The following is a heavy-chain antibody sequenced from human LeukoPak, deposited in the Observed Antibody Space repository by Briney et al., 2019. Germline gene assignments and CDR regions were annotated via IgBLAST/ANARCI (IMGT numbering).Heavy chain of an antibody. Sequence: ASVKVSCEASGYTFTSYDINWVRQATGQGLEWMGWMNPNSGNTGYAQKLQGRVTMTTDTSTSTAYMELRSLRSVDTAVYYCARKYYGSGSRDFDYWGQGTLVTVSS. CDR2: MNPNSGNT. CDR3: ARKYYGSGSRDFDY. CDR1: GYTFTSYD. J-gene: IGHJ4*02. V-gene: IGHV1-8*01. D-gene: IGHD3-10*01.